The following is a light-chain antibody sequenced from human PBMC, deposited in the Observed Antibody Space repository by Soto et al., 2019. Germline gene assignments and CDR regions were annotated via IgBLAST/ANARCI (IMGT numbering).Light chain of an antibody. CDR1: SSNI. Sequence: QSVLTQPPSVSAAPGQKVTISCSGSSSNIVSWYQQLPGTAPKLLIYDNNKRPSGIPDRFSGSKSGTSPTLGITGLQTGDEADYYCRMWDSSLSVVVFGGWTKLTVL. CDR3: RMWDSSLSVVV. V-gene: IGLV1-51*01. J-gene: IGLJ2*01. CDR2: DNN.